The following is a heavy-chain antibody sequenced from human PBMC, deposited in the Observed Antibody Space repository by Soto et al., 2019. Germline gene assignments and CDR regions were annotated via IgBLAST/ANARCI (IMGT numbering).Heavy chain of an antibody. CDR2: IKQDGSER. CDR3: VRENYFDY. J-gene: IGHJ4*02. V-gene: IGHV3-7*01. CDR1: GFTFRIYW. Sequence: EEQLVESGGGLVQPGGSLRLSCAGSGFTFRIYWMGWVRQAPGKRLEWVANIKQDGSERSYADSVKGRFTISRDNAKNSLYLQMSSLGADDTAVYYCVRENYFDYWGQGILVIVSS.